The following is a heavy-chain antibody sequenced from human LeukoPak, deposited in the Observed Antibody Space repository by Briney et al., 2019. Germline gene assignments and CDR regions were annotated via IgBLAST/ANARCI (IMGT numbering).Heavy chain of an antibody. CDR2: MSYRGST. V-gene: IGHV4-38-2*02. D-gene: IGHD1-26*01. Sequence: SETLSLTCSVSGYSISSGYYWGWIRQPPGKGLEWIGSMSYRGSTYYNPSLKSRVTISVDTSRNQFSLRLSSVTAADTAVYYCARDSGSYPYYFDYWGQGTLVTVSS. CDR3: ARDSGSYPYYFDY. CDR1: GYSISSGYY. J-gene: IGHJ4*02.